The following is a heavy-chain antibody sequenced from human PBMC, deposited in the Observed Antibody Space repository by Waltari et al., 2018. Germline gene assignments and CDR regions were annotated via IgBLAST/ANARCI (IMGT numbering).Heavy chain of an antibody. J-gene: IGHJ4*02. D-gene: IGHD2-15*01. CDR1: GGSFSGYY. V-gene: IGHV4-34*01. CDR2: INHSGRT. CDR3: ARARLLRTPFDY. Sequence: QVQLQQWGAGLLKPSETLSLTCAVYGGSFSGYYWSWIRQPPGKGLEWIGEINHSGRTNYNPSLKSRVTISVDTSKNQFSLKLSSVTAADTAVYYCARARLLRTPFDYWGQGTLVTVSS.